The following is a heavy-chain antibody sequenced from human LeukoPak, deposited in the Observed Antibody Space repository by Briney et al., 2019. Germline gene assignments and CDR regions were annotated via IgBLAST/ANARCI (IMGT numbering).Heavy chain of an antibody. CDR2: ISSSSSTI. Sequence: GGSLRLSCAASGFTFSSYSMNWVRQAPGKGLEWVSYISSSSSTIYYADSVKGRFTISRDNAKNSLYLQTDSLRAEDTAVYYCERVSTSSRKGSYWGQGTLVTVSS. D-gene: IGHD2-2*01. CDR1: GFTFSSYS. V-gene: IGHV3-48*01. J-gene: IGHJ4*02. CDR3: ERVSTSSRKGSY.